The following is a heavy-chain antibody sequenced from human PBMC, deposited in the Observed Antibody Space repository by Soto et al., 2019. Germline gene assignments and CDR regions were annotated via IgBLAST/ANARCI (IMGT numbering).Heavy chain of an antibody. D-gene: IGHD5-12*01. CDR3: ARSDGYNFDY. Sequence: SETLSLTCTVSGGSISSYYWSWIRQPPGKGLEWIGYIYYSGSTNYNPSLKSRVAISVDTSKDQFSLNLSSVTAADTAVYYCARSDGYNFDYWGQGTLVTVSS. J-gene: IGHJ4*02. CDR2: IYYSGST. CDR1: GGSISSYY. V-gene: IGHV4-59*12.